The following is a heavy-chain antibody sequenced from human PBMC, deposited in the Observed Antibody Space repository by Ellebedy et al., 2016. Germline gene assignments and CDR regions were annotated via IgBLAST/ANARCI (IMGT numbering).Heavy chain of an antibody. CDR2: MGNGDSTR. V-gene: IGHV3-11*01. CDR3: ARWAWLPDY. CDR1: GFTFSDYW. D-gene: IGHD5-12*01. Sequence: GESLKISXAASGFTFSDYWMAWIRQAPGKGLEWLSHMGNGDSTRSYAESVRGRFTISRDNAKNSLYLQMNNLRAEDTAIYYCARWAWLPDYWGQGALVTVSS. J-gene: IGHJ4*02.